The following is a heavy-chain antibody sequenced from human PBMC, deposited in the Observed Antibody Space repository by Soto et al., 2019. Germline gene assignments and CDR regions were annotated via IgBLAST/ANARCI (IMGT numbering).Heavy chain of an antibody. Sequence: PGGSLRLSCAASGFTFNTYWMHWVRQAPGKGLVWVSRINSDGTKTTYADSVKGRFTISRDNAKNTVYLQMNSLRAEDTAMYYCATVATNSYNWLHPWGQGTLVTAS. V-gene: IGHV3-74*01. D-gene: IGHD5-12*01. J-gene: IGHJ5*02. CDR1: GFTFNTYW. CDR3: ATVATNSYNWLHP. CDR2: INSDGTKT.